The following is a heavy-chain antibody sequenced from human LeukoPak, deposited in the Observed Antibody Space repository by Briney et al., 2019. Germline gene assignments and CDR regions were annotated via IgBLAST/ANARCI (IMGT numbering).Heavy chain of an antibody. J-gene: IGHJ4*02. CDR1: GFTFSSYS. D-gene: IGHD5-18*01. CDR2: ISSSSSYI. V-gene: IGHV3-21*01. Sequence: PGGSLRLSCAASGFTFSSYSMNSVRQAPGKGLGWVSSISSSSSYIYYADSVKGRFTISRDNAKQSLDLQMNSLRAEDTAVYYCARDTSPDVGRMYTAMVSVSRWGQGTLVTVSS. CDR3: ARDTSPDVGRMYTAMVSVSR.